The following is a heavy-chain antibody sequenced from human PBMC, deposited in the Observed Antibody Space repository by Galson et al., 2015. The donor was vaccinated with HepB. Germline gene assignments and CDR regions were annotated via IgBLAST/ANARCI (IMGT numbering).Heavy chain of an antibody. CDR3: ARGGPNYDILTGY. CDR1: GYTFTGYY. D-gene: IGHD3-9*01. V-gene: IGHV1-2*04. J-gene: IGHJ4*02. CDR2: INPNSGGT. Sequence: SVKVSCKASGYTFTGYYMHWVRQAPGQGLEWMGWINPNSGGTNYAQKFQGWVTMTRDTSISAAYMELSRLRSDDTAVYYCARGGPNYDILTGYWGQGTLVTVSS.